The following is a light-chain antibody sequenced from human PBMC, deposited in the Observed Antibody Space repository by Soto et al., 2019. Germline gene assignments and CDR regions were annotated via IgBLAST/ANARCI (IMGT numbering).Light chain of an antibody. CDR1: QSVTNN. V-gene: IGKV3-15*01. J-gene: IGKJ1*01. CDR2: GAS. Sequence: EILMTQSPFTLSVSAGERATLSCEASQSVTNNIAWYQQKTGQAPRLLIYGASTRATGIPARFSGSGSGTEFTLTISSLQSEDFAVYYCQQYNNWPPTFGQGTKVDIK. CDR3: QQYNNWPPT.